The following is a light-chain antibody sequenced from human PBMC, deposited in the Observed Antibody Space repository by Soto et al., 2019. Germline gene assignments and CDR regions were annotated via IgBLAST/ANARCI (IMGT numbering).Light chain of an antibody. CDR2: AAS. V-gene: IGKV1-27*01. Sequence: DIQMTQSPSSLSASVGDRVTITCRAGQDINIDLAWYQQKPGKVPKLLISAASTLQSGVPSRFSGSGSGTDVTLPISCLQPEDVATYYWQKYDGAPLTFGGGTKVEIK. J-gene: IGKJ4*01. CDR1: QDINID. CDR3: QKYDGAPLT.